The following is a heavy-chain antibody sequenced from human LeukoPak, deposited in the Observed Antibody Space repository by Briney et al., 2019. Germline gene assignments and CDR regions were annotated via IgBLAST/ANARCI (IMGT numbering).Heavy chain of an antibody. Sequence: PGGSLRLSCAASGFTFSSYAMHWVRQAPGKGLEWVAVISYDGSNKYYADSVKGRFTIPRDNSKNTLYLQMNSLRAEDTAVYYCASEAAALRFDPWGQGTLVTVSS. CDR2: ISYDGSNK. J-gene: IGHJ5*02. D-gene: IGHD6-13*01. CDR3: ASEAAALRFDP. V-gene: IGHV3-30-3*01. CDR1: GFTFSSYA.